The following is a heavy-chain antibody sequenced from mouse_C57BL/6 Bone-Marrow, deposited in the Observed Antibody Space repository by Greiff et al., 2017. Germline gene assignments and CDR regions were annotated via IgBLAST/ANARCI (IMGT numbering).Heavy chain of an antibody. Sequence: VKLQQPGADLVKPGASVKVSCKASGYTFTSYWMHWVKQRPGQGLEWIGRIHPSDSDTNYNQKFKGKATLTVDKSSSTAYMQLSSLTSEDSAVYFCAIGGDSNYGYFDVWGTGTTVTVSS. J-gene: IGHJ1*03. D-gene: IGHD2-5*01. CDR1: GYTFTSYW. CDR3: AIGGDSNYGYFDV. V-gene: IGHV1-74*01. CDR2: IHPSDSDT.